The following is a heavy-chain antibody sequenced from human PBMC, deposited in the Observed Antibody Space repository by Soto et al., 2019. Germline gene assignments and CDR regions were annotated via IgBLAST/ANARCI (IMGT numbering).Heavy chain of an antibody. Sequence: QLQLQESGSGLVKPSQTLSLTCGVSDGSTSSGGYSWSWIRQPPGKGLEWIGYIYHSGSTYYNPSPKGRSTMTKSRVKNQVSLELRSGTAGDTAVYYCARGMTTVTTLDYWGQGTLVTVSS. V-gene: IGHV4-30-2*01. CDR2: IYHSGST. D-gene: IGHD4-17*01. CDR1: DGSTSSGGYS. J-gene: IGHJ4*02. CDR3: ARGMTTVTTLDY.